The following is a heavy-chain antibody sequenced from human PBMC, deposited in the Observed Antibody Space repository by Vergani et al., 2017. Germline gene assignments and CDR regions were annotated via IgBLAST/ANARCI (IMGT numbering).Heavy chain of an antibody. D-gene: IGHD2-15*01. CDR3: AKDGGFCSGGSCLKGYMDV. J-gene: IGHJ6*03. V-gene: IGHV3-30*18. Sequence: QVQLVESGGGVVQPGRSLRLSCAASGFTFSSYGTHWVRQAPGKGLEWVAVISYDGSNKYYADSVKGRFTISRDNSKNTLYLQMNSLRAEDTAVYYCAKDGGFCSGGSCLKGYMDVWSKGSTVTVSS. CDR2: ISYDGSNK. CDR1: GFTFSSYG.